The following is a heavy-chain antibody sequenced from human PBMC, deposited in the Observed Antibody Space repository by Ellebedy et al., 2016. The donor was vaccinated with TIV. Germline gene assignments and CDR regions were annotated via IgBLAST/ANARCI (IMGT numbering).Heavy chain of an antibody. J-gene: IGHJ6*03. Sequence: SETLSLTXTVSGGPISSGSYYWSWIRQPAGKGLEWIGRIYTSGSTNYNPSLKSRVTMSVDTSKNQFSLKLSSVTAADTAVYYCARDLSRGYYYYMDVWGKGTTVTVSS. CDR2: IYTSGST. D-gene: IGHD3-10*01. V-gene: IGHV4-61*02. CDR1: GGPISSGSYY. CDR3: ARDLSRGYYYYMDV.